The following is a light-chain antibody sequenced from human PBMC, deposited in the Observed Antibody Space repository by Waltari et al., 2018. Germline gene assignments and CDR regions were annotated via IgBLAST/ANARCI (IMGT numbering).Light chain of an antibody. CDR1: SSNIGAGYD. Sequence: QSVLTQPPSMSGAPGQRVTISCTGSSSNIGAGYDVHWYQRLPGAAPQVIIYDNNNRPPGVPDRFSGSKSDTSATLAITGLQAEDEADYYCQSYDTSLNAVFGGGTKLTVL. CDR3: QSYDTSLNAV. J-gene: IGLJ2*01. CDR2: DNN. V-gene: IGLV1-40*01.